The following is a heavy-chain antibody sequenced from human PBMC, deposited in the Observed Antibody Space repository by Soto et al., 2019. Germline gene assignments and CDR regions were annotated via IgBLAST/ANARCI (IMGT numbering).Heavy chain of an antibody. D-gene: IGHD6-13*01. V-gene: IGHV3-30*18. CDR3: AKNEGSSWRTTGGTYYYYGMDV. CDR2: ISYDGSNK. CDR1: GFTFSSYG. Sequence: GGSLRLSCAASGFTFSSYGMHWVRQAPGKGLEWVAVISYDGSNKYYADSVKGRFTISRDNSKNTLYLQMNSLRAEDTAVYYCAKNEGSSWRTTGGTYYYYGMDVWGQGTTVTVSS. J-gene: IGHJ6*02.